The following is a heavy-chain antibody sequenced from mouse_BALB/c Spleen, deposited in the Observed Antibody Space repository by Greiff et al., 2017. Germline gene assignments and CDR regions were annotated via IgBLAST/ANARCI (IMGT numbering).Heavy chain of an antibody. J-gene: IGHJ4*01. Sequence: QVQLQQPGAELVKPGASVKLSCKASGYTFTSYWMHWVKQRPGQGLEWIGEINPSNGRTNYNEKFKSKATLTVDKSSSTAYMQLSSLTSEDSAVYYCARLLWLRGYYAMDYWGQGTSVTVSS. CDR2: INPSNGRT. D-gene: IGHD3-1*01. V-gene: IGHV1S81*02. CDR3: ARLLWLRGYYAMDY. CDR1: GYTFTSYW.